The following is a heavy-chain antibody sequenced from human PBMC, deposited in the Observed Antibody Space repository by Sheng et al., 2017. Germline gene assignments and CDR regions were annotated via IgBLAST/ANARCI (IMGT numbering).Heavy chain of an antibody. D-gene: IGHD1-26*01. V-gene: IGHV3-11*05. CDR2: ISSSSSYT. J-gene: IGHJ6*03. CDR1: GFTFSDYY. Sequence: QVQLVESGGGVVQPGGSLRLSCAASGFTFSDYYMSWIRQAPGKGLEWVSYISSSSSYTNYADSVKGRFTISRDNAKNSLYLQMNSLRAEDTAVYYCARVWRYSGSFSDYYYYYMDVWGKGTTVTVSS. CDR3: ARVWRYSGSFSDYYYYYMDV.